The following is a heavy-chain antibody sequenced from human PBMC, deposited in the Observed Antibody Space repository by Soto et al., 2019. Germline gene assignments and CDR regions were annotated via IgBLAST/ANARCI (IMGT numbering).Heavy chain of an antibody. V-gene: IGHV1-69*01. CDR2: IIPVFGAT. D-gene: IGHD6-6*01. J-gene: IGHJ6*02. CDR3: ARLYSSSAERKMDV. Sequence: QVQLVQSGADVKKPGSSVKVSCKASGDTFSRSTFSWVRQAPGQGLEWMGGIIPVFGATTYAQKFQGRVSITADESTSTAYMALTSLRSEDTAVYYCARLYSSSAERKMDVWGQGTTVTVSS. CDR1: GDTFSRST.